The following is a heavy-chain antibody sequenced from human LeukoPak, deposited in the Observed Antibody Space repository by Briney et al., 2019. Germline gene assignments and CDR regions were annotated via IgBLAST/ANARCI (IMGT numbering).Heavy chain of an antibody. CDR1: GFTFSSYG. Sequence: GGSLRLSCAASGFTFSSYGMHWVRQAPGKGLEWVAVISYDGSNKYYADSVKGRFTISRDNSKNTLYLQMNSLRAEDTAVYYCAKGMDTAMVFSWFDPWGQGTLVTVSS. D-gene: IGHD5-18*01. J-gene: IGHJ5*02. V-gene: IGHV3-30*18. CDR2: ISYDGSNK. CDR3: AKGMDTAMVFSWFDP.